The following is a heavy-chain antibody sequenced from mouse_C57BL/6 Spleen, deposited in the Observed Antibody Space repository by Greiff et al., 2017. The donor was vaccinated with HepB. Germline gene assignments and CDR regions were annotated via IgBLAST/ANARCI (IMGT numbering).Heavy chain of an antibody. Sequence: VKLVESGPGLVAPSQSLSITCTVSGFSLTSYGVDWVRQSPGKGLEWLGVIWGVGSTNYNSALKSRLSISKDNSKSQVFLTMNSLQTDDTAMYYCASYLGRGGFAYWGQGTLVTVS. CDR2: IWGVGST. CDR1: GFSLTSYG. CDR3: ASYLGRGGFAY. V-gene: IGHV2-6*01. J-gene: IGHJ3*01. D-gene: IGHD4-1*01.